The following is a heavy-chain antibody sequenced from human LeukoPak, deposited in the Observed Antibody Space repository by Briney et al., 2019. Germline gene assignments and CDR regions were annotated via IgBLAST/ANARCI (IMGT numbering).Heavy chain of an antibody. CDR1: GGSISSGDYY. CDR3: ARVDYYDSSGYFDY. J-gene: IGHJ4*02. CDR2: IYYSGST. D-gene: IGHD3-22*01. Sequence: SETLSLTCTVSGGSISSGDYYWSWIRQPPGKGLEWIGYIYYSGSTYYNPSLKSRVTISVDTSKNQFSLKLSSVTAADTAVYYCARVDYYDSSGYFDYWGQGTLVTVSS. V-gene: IGHV4-30-4*01.